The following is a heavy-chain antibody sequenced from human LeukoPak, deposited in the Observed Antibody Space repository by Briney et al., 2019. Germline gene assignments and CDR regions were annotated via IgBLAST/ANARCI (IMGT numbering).Heavy chain of an antibody. CDR2: INSDGSST. J-gene: IGHJ5*02. CDR1: GFTFSSYW. CDR3: ARVPGIVGAQEFWFDP. V-gene: IGHV3-74*01. D-gene: IGHD1-26*01. Sequence: GGSLRLSCAASGFTFSSYWMHWVRQAPGKGLVWVSRINSDGSSTSYADSVKGRFTIFRDNAKNTLYLQMNSLRAEDTAVYYCARVPGIVGAQEFWFDPWGQGTLVTVSS.